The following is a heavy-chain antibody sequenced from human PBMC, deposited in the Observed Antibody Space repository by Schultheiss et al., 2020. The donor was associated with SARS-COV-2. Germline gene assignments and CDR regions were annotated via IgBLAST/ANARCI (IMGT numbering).Heavy chain of an antibody. Sequence: SVKVSCKASGGTFSSYAISWVRQAPGQGLEWMGGIIPIFGTANYAQKFQGRVTITADESTSTAYMELRSLRSDDTAVYYCARQYCTNGICYDAFDLWGRGTVVTVSS. V-gene: IGHV1-69*13. CDR2: IIPIFGTA. J-gene: IGHJ3*01. CDR3: ARQYCTNGICYDAFDL. CDR1: GGTFSSYA. D-gene: IGHD2-8*01.